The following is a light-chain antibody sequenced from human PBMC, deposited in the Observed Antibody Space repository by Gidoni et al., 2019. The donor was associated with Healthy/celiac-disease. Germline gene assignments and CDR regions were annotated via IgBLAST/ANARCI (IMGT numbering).Light chain of an antibody. CDR2: WAS. V-gene: IGKV4-1*01. CDR1: QSVLYSSNNKNY. J-gene: IGKJ4*01. Sequence: DIVMTQSPDSLAVSLGERATINCKSSQSVLYSSNNKNYLAWYQRKPGQPPKLLIYWASTRESGVPDRFSGSGSGTDFTLTISSLQAEDVAVYYCQQYYSTVLTFGGGTKVEIK. CDR3: QQYYSTVLT.